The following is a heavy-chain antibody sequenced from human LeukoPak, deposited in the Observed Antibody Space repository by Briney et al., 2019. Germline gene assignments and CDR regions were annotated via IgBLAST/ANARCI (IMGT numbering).Heavy chain of an antibody. CDR2: ISGSCGST. V-gene: IGHV3-23*01. CDR1: GFTFSIYA. CDR3: ARDDVKYSNWFDT. J-gene: IGHJ5*02. D-gene: IGHD4-11*01. Sequence: GVSLRLSCAASGFTFSIYAMSCVRQAPGKGLEWVSAISGSCGSTYYADSVKGRFTISRENSKNTLYMQMNSLRDEDTAVYYCARDDVKYSNWFDTWGQGTLVTVSS.